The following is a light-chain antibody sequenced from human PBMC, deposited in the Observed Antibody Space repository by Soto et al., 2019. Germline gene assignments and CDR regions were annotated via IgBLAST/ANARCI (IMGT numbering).Light chain of an antibody. CDR2: GSS. J-gene: IGLJ2*01. CDR1: SSNIGAGYD. V-gene: IGLV1-40*01. Sequence: SVLTQPPSVSGAPGQRVTISCTGSSSNIGAGYDVHWYQQLPGTAPNLLIYGSSNRPSWVTARFSGSKTGTSASLAITGLPAADEDADYCQPDYSSLSGSVFGGGTKLTVL. CDR3: QPDYSSLSGSV.